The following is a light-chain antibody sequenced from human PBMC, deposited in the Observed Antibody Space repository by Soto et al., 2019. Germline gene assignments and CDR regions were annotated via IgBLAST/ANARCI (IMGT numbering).Light chain of an antibody. Sequence: QSALTQPPSASGSPGQSVTISCTGTSSAVGAYIFVSWYQQHPGKAPKLLIYDVNRRPPGVPDRFSGSKSGTSATLGITGFQTGDEADYYCGSWDSSLSAYVFGTGTKVTV. V-gene: IGLV2-8*01. CDR1: SSAVGAYIF. CDR3: GSWDSSLSAYV. CDR2: DVN. J-gene: IGLJ1*01.